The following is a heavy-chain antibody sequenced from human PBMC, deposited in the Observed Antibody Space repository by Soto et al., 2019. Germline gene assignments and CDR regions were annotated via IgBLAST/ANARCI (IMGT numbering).Heavy chain of an antibody. Sequence: GGSLRLSCVASGFSFDKYAMAWVRQAPGEGLEWVSHVAAGGGHTYYAESVKGRFTISRDNSKNTLFLQINTLRADDTDIYFCARRTSFLGAFDYWGQGVLVTVSS. CDR3: ARRTSFLGAFDY. CDR1: GFSFDKYA. D-gene: IGHD3-16*02. CDR2: VAAGGGHT. J-gene: IGHJ4*02. V-gene: IGHV3-23*01.